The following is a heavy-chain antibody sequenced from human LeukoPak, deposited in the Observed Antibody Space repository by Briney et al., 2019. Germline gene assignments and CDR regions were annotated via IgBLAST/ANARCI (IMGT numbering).Heavy chain of an antibody. V-gene: IGHV4-38-2*02. CDR2: TFQSGHT. Sequence: SETLSLTCTVSDYSISSGYYWGWIRQPPGKGLEWTGSTFQSGHTYYNPSLKSRVTISVDKSKNLFSLRLSSVTAADTAVYYCARASHDYGDYSHFDYWGQGTLVTVSS. CDR1: DYSISSGYY. CDR3: ARASHDYGDYSHFDY. J-gene: IGHJ4*02. D-gene: IGHD4-17*01.